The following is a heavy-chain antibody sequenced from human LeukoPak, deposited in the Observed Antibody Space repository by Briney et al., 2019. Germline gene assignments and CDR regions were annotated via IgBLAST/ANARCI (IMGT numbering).Heavy chain of an antibody. CDR2: IGSVSSPI. Sequence: GGSLRLSCAASGLTFSSDAMTWVRQAPGRGLEWIAYIGSVSSPIFYANSVKGRFTISRDNAKNSLYLQINSLRAEDTAVYYCARVVLRNSVVTALFDYWGQGTQVAVSS. CDR1: GLTFSSDA. V-gene: IGHV3-48*04. CDR3: ARVVLRNSVVTALFDY. D-gene: IGHD2-21*02. J-gene: IGHJ4*02.